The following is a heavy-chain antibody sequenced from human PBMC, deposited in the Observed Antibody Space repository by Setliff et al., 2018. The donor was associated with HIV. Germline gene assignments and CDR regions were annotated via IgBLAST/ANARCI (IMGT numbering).Heavy chain of an antibody. D-gene: IGHD4-17*01. CDR1: NGSFSGYY. CDR2: INDSGST. CDR3: ARAGMSTVLGDVLDI. V-gene: IGHV4-34*01. J-gene: IGHJ3*02. Sequence: SETLSLTCAVYNGSFSGYYWTWIRQPPGKGLEWIGEINDSGSTNYSPSLKSRVTLSIDTSKSQFSLKLSSVTAADTAVYYCARAGMSTVLGDVLDIWGQGIMVTVSS.